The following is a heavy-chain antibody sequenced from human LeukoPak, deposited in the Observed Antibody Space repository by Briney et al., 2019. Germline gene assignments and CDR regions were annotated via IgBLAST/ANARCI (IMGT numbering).Heavy chain of an antibody. Sequence: ASVKVSCKASGYTFTGYYMHWVRQAPGQGLEWMGWINPNSGGTNYAQKFQGWVTMTRDTSISTAYMELSRLRSDDTALYCAKDRDGADRIILWGQGTLVTVSP. D-gene: IGHD5-24*01. CDR2: INPNSGGT. CDR3: AKDRDGADRIIL. CDR1: GYTFTGYY. V-gene: IGHV1-2*04. J-gene: IGHJ4*02.